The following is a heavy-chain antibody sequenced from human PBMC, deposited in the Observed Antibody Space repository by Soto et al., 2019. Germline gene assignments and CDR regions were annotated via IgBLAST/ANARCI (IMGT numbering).Heavy chain of an antibody. V-gene: IGHV1-8*01. CDR2: MNPNSGTT. CDR3: AGGGVAGSCQH. Sequence: QAQLVQSGAEVKKPGASGKVSCKASGYTFTSYDINWVRQATGQGLEWMGWMNPNSGTTGYAQKFQRRVTTTRNTSIRTAHMELSRLRSEDTAVYYCAGGGVAGSCQHWGQGTLVTVSS. CDR1: GYTFTSYD. J-gene: IGHJ1*01. D-gene: IGHD6-19*01.